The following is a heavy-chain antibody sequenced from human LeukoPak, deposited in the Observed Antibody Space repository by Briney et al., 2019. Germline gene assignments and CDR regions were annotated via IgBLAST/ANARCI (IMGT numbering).Heavy chain of an antibody. J-gene: IGHJ4*02. V-gene: IGHV4-38-2*02. CDR2: MHHSGSS. D-gene: IGHD1-14*01. CDR1: NYSISSGYY. Sequence: SETLSLTCIVSNYSISSGYYWCSFRQPPGKGLEWIGSMHHSGSSYQTPSLKSRVTMSVDTSKNQFSLRLSSVTAADTAVYYCARDISARYDYWGQGALVTVS. CDR3: ARDISARYDY.